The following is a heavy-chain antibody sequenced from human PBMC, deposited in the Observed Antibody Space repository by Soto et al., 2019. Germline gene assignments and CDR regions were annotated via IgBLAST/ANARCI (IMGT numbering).Heavy chain of an antibody. D-gene: IGHD3-16*01. CDR2: INAGNGNT. J-gene: IGHJ3*02. V-gene: IGHV1-3*01. Sequence: QVQLVQSGAEVQKPGASVKISCKASGYTFNSYAIHWVRQAPGPRLEWMGWINAGNGNTQYSQKFQGRVTLIRDTSAILAYMAVISLRSEGTALYYGAREQSGEIMTMTDAFDIWGQGTMVTVSS. CDR3: AREQSGEIMTMTDAFDI. CDR1: GYTFNSYA.